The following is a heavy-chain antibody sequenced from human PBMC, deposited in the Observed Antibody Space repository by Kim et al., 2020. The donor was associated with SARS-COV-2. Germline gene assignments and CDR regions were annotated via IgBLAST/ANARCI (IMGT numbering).Heavy chain of an antibody. V-gene: IGHV3-66*01. J-gene: IGHJ6*02. D-gene: IGHD3-10*01. Sequence: GGSLRLSCAASGFTVSSNFMNWVRQAPGKGLEWVSFIYSGGSTYYADSVKGRFTISRDNSKNTLYLQMNSLRAEDTAVYYCARTYGSGSYYHYYYGMDVWGQGTRVTVSS. CDR3: ARTYGSGSYYHYYYGMDV. CDR2: IYSGGST. CDR1: GFTVSSNF.